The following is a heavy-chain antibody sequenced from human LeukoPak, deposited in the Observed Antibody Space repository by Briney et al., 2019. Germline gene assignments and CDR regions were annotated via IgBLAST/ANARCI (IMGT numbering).Heavy chain of an antibody. D-gene: IGHD3-22*01. CDR1: GFTFASYA. CDR2: ISGSGGST. Sequence: PGGSLRVSCAASGFTFASYAMTWVRQAPGKGLEWFSAISGSGGSTYYADSVKGRFTISRDNYKNTLYLQMNSLRAEDTAVYYCARDSGIYDSSGYYGLSYYGMDVWGQGTTVTVSS. J-gene: IGHJ6*02. CDR3: ARDSGIYDSSGYYGLSYYGMDV. V-gene: IGHV3-23*01.